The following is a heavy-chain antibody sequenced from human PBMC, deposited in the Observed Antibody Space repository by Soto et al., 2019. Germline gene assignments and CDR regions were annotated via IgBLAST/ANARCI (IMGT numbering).Heavy chain of an antibody. J-gene: IGHJ6*02. D-gene: IGHD1-1*01. Sequence: EVQLVESGGGLVQPGGSLRLSCAASGFTFNTYDIHWVRQATGKGLEWVAAIDTAGDTYYPGSVKGRFTISRENANNSLYLQMNSLRAEDTAVYYCARDKNDDFRMDVWGHGTTFTVSS. CDR2: IDTAGDT. V-gene: IGHV3-13*01. CDR3: ARDKNDDFRMDV. CDR1: GFTFNTYD.